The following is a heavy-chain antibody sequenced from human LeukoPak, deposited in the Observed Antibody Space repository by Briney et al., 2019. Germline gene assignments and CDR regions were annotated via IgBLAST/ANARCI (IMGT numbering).Heavy chain of an antibody. D-gene: IGHD5-24*01. V-gene: IGHV3-53*01. CDR2: IYSGGST. CDR3: ARETVEMGTTD. J-gene: IGHJ4*02. CDR1: GFSVSSNY. Sequence: GGSLRLSCAASGFSVSSNYMSWVRQAPGKGLEWVSVIYSGGSTYYADSVKGRFTISRDNSKNTVYLQMNSLRAEDTAVYYCARETVEMGTTDWGQGTLVTVSS.